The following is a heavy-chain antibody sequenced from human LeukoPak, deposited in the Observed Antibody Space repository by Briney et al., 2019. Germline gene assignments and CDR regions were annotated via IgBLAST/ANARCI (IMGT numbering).Heavy chain of an antibody. V-gene: IGHV4-59*01. Sequence: PSETLSLTCTVSGGSISSYYWSWIRQPPGKGLEWIGYIYYSGSTNYNPSLKSRVTISADTSKNQFSLKLSSVTAADTAVYYCARARPLYCSGGSCDWFDPWGQGTLVTVSS. CDR3: ARARPLYCSGGSCDWFDP. D-gene: IGHD2-15*01. CDR1: GGSISSYY. J-gene: IGHJ5*02. CDR2: IYYSGST.